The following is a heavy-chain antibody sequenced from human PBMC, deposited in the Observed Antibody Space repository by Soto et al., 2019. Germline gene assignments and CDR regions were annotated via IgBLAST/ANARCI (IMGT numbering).Heavy chain of an antibody. J-gene: IGHJ1*01. V-gene: IGHV3-30*18. D-gene: IGHD4-17*01. CDR1: GFTFSSYG. CDR2: ISYDGSNK. CDR3: AKGGRYGDYGVSQH. Sequence: QVQLVESGGGVVQPGRSLRLSCAASGFTFSSYGMHWVRQAPGKGLEWVAVISYDGSNKYYADSVKGRFTISRDNSKNTLYLQMNRLSAEDTAVYYCAKGGRYGDYGVSQHWGQGTLVTVSS.